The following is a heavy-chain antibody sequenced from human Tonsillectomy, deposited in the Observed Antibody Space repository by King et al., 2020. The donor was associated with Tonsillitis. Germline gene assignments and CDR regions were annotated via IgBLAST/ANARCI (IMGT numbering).Heavy chain of an antibody. V-gene: IGHV3-30*04. CDR1: GFTFSSYA. CDR3: ARVNTGPNALRLLEWLLDHDY. CDR2: ISYDGSKK. D-gene: IGHD3-3*01. J-gene: IGHJ4*02. Sequence: VQLVESGGGVVQPGRSLRLSCAASGFTFSSYAMHWVRQAPGKGLEWVAVISYDGSKKYYADSVKGRFTISRDNSKDTLYLQMNSLRAEDTAVYYCARVNTGPNALRLLEWLLDHDYWGQGTPLTVSS.